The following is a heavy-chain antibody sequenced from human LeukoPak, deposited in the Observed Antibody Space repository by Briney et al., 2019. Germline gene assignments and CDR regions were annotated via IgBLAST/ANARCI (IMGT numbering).Heavy chain of an antibody. Sequence: PGGSLRLSCAASGFTFNSYAMSWVRQAPGKGLECVSTISGSGTSTYYADSVKGRFTITRDNSQNTLYLQVSSLRAEDTTIYYCAKDRVLGYSYGPDYWGQGTLVTVSS. D-gene: IGHD5-18*01. CDR2: ISGSGTST. CDR3: AKDRVLGYSYGPDY. V-gene: IGHV3-23*01. CDR1: GFTFNSYA. J-gene: IGHJ4*02.